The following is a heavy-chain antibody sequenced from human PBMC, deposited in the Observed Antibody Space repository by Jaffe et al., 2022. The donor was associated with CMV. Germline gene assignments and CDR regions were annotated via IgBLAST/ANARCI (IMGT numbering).Heavy chain of an antibody. CDR2: INSDGSST. CDR1: GFTFSSYW. CDR3: ARDRDSSWYFAGFDY. J-gene: IGHJ4*02. D-gene: IGHD6-13*01. Sequence: EVQLVESGGGLVQPGGSLRLSCAASGFTFSSYWMHWVRQAPGKGLVWVSRINSDGSSTSYADSVKGRFTISRDNAKNTLYLQMNSLRAEDTAVYYCARDRDSSWYFAGFDYWGQGTLVTVSS. V-gene: IGHV3-74*01.